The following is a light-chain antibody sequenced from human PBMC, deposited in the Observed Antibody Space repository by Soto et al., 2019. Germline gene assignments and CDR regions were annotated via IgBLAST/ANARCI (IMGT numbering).Light chain of an antibody. Sequence: DRVIKQSPATLSVSPGERATLSCRASERVGSDVAWYQLRPGQAPRLLIYDVSTRATGIPARFSGSGSGTDFTLTISRLQSEDCAVYYCLQYYAWTPETFGQGNKVEI. V-gene: IGKV3D-15*01. CDR2: DVS. J-gene: IGKJ1*01. CDR3: LQYYAWTPET. CDR1: ERVGSD.